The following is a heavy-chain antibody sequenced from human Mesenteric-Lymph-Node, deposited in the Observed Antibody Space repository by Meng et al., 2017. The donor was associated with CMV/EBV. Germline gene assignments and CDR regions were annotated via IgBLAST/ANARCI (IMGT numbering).Heavy chain of an antibody. CDR2: LSGGVSNK. CDR1: GFTFANYA. D-gene: IGHD4/OR15-4a*01. V-gene: IGHV3-23*01. Sequence: GGSLRPSCAASGFTFANYAMSWVRQAPGKGLEWVSALSGGVSNKYYADSVKGRFTISRDNSKNTLYLQMNSLGDEDTAVYYCAKAEGIWIYGGNTDFHYWGQGTLVTVSS. J-gene: IGHJ4*02. CDR3: AKAEGIWIYGGNTDFHY.